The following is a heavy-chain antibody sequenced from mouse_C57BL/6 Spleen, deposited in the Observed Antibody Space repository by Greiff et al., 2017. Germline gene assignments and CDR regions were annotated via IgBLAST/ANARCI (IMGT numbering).Heavy chain of an antibody. CDR1: GYTFTSYW. V-gene: IGHV1-52*01. D-gene: IGHD1-1*01. J-gene: IGHJ1*03. CDR3: ARSDGSSPYWYFDV. Sequence: VQLQQPGAELVRPGSSVKLSCKASGYTFTSYWMHWVKQRPIQGLEWIGNIDPSDSETHYNQKFKDKAILTVDKSSSTAYMQLSSLTSEDSAVYYCARSDGSSPYWYFDVGGTGTTVTVSS. CDR2: IDPSDSET.